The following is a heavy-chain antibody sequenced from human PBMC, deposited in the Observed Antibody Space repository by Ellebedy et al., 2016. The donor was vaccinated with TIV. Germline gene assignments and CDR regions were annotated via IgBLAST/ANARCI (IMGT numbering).Heavy chain of an antibody. J-gene: IGHJ5*02. D-gene: IGHD1-14*01. Sequence: SETLSLTCTVSGGSVSRNYWTWIRQTPGKGLDWIGYIDYIGRTSYNPALKSRVTISVDTSKNQFSLKLSSVTAADTAVYYCATVRGLPQVYNWFDPWGQGTLVTVSS. CDR3: ATVRGLPQVYNWFDP. CDR1: GGSVSRNY. CDR2: IDYIGRT. V-gene: IGHV4-59*02.